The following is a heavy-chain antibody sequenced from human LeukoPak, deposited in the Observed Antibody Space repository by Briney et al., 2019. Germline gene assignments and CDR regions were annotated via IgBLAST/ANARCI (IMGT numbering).Heavy chain of an antibody. D-gene: IGHD1-26*01. Sequence: SETLSLTCTVSGGSISSSSYYWGWIRQPPGKGLEWIGTIYYSGSTYHNLSLKSRLTISVDTSKNQFSLTPSSVTAADTAVYYCARQGGGGGSYYPFFDYWGQGTLVTVSS. V-gene: IGHV4-39*01. CDR2: IYYSGST. CDR3: ARQGGGGGSYYPFFDY. CDR1: GGSISSSSYY. J-gene: IGHJ4*02.